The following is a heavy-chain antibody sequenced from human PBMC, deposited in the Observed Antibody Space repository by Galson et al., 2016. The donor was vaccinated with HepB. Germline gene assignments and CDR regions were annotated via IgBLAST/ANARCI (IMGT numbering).Heavy chain of an antibody. CDR2: ISGSGGST. J-gene: IGHJ4*02. CDR3: ARAYGDYAYTDH. Sequence: SLRLSCAASGFTFSSYAMSWVRQAPGKGLEWVSAISGSGGSTYYADSVKGRFAISRDNAKNSLYLQMNSLRAEDTAVYYCARAYGDYAYTDHWGQGTQVIVSS. CDR1: GFTFSSYA. D-gene: IGHD4-17*01. V-gene: IGHV3-23*01.